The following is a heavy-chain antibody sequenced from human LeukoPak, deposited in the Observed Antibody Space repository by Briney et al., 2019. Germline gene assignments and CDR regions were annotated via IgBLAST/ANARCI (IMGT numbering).Heavy chain of an antibody. D-gene: IGHD3-22*01. CDR3: AKTYYYDSSAYYSVCDH. Sequence: PGGSLRLSCAASGFTFSSYGMHWVRQAPGKGLEWVSFIRYDGSNKYYADSVKGRFTISRDNSKNTLYLQMNSLRAEDTAVYYCAKTYYYDSSAYYSVCDHWGQGTLVTVSS. J-gene: IGHJ4*02. CDR2: IRYDGSNK. V-gene: IGHV3-30*02. CDR1: GFTFSSYG.